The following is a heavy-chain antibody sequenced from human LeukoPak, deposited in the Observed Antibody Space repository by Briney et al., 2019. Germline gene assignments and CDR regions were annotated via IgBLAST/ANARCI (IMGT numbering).Heavy chain of an antibody. CDR3: ARDLHYYVAMDV. CDR2: ISSSGGST. D-gene: IGHD3-10*02. Sequence: GGSLRLSCAASGFAFSSYTMTWVRQAPGKGLEWVSVISSSGGSTYDADAVKGRFTISRDNPKNTLYLQMNSLRAEDTAVYYCARDLHYYVAMDVWGQGTTVTVSS. J-gene: IGHJ6*02. V-gene: IGHV3-23*01. CDR1: GFAFSSYT.